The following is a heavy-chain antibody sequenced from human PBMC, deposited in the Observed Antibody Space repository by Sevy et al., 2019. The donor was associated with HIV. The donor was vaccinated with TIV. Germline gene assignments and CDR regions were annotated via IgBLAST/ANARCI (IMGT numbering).Heavy chain of an antibody. V-gene: IGHV3-23*01. CDR2: ISGSGGST. J-gene: IGHJ3*02. CDR1: GFTFSSYA. D-gene: IGHD2-21*02. Sequence: GGSLRLSCAASGFTFSSYAMSWVRQAPGKGLEWVSAISGSGGSTYYGDSVKGRFTISRDNSKNTLYLQMNSLRAEDAAVYYCAKSNTLDCGGDCYSSDDAFDIWGQGTMVTVSS. CDR3: AKSNTLDCGGDCYSSDDAFDI.